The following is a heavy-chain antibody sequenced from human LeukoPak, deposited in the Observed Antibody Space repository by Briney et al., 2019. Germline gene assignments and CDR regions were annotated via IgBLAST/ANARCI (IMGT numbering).Heavy chain of an antibody. CDR3: ARHSRGYPGAWFDS. CDR2: IFYSGNT. V-gene: IGHV4-39*01. D-gene: IGHD3-22*01. CDR1: GGSFSSRSGYY. Sequence: SETLSLTCTVSGGSFSSRSGYYWAWIRQPPGKGLECIGSIFYSGNTYYNPSLKSRVTISVDTSKNQISLKMNSVTAADTAVYYCARHSRGYPGAWFDSWGQGTLVTVSS. J-gene: IGHJ5*01.